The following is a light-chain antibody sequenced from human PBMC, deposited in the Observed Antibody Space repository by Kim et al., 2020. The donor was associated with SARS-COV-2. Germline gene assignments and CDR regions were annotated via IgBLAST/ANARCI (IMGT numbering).Light chain of an antibody. Sequence: PGERATRSCRASQSVSRYLAWYQQKPGQSPRLISYGASTRATGIPARFSGSASGTEFTLTSSSLQSEDFAMYYCQHYNNMPPGTIGQGTKVDIK. J-gene: IGKJ1*01. V-gene: IGKV3-15*01. CDR3: QHYNNMPPGT. CDR2: GAS. CDR1: QSVSRY.